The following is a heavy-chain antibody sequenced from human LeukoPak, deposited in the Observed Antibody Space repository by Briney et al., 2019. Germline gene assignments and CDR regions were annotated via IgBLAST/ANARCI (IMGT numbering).Heavy chain of an antibody. J-gene: IGHJ4*02. Sequence: GGSLRLSCAASGFTFSDHPMTWVRQAPGKGLQWVSYIEGSGTTIYYAESVKGRFTISRDNAKNSLYLQMNSLRAEDTALYYCARDMTITGADDYWGQGTRVTVSS. CDR2: IEGSGTTI. V-gene: IGHV3-48*03. CDR1: GFTFSDHP. D-gene: IGHD6-13*01. CDR3: ARDMTITGADDY.